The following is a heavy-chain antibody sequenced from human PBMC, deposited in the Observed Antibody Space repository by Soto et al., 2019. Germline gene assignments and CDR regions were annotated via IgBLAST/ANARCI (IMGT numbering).Heavy chain of an antibody. Sequence: GGSLRLSCAASGFTFSSYAMSWVRQAPGKGLEWVSAISGSGGSTYYADSVKGRFTISRDNSKNTLYLQMNSLRAEDTAVYYCAKDSVNDYGESLDAFDIWGQGTMVTVSS. CDR2: ISGSGGST. D-gene: IGHD4-17*01. V-gene: IGHV3-23*01. CDR3: AKDSVNDYGESLDAFDI. CDR1: GFTFSSYA. J-gene: IGHJ3*02.